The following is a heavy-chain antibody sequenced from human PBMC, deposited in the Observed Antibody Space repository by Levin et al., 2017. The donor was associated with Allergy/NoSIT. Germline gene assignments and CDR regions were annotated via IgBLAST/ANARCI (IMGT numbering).Heavy chain of an antibody. D-gene: IGHD3-22*01. V-gene: IGHV3-7*01. J-gene: IGHJ4*02. CDR3: ARDDDSSGLSVFDS. Sequence: PGGSLRLSCVASGFTFSSYWMSWVRQAPGKGLEWVANIKQDGSEKYYVDSVKGRFTISRDNAKNSLYLQMNSLSAEDTAVYYCARDDDSSGLSVFDSWGQGTLVTVSS. CDR1: GFTFSSYW. CDR2: IKQDGSEK.